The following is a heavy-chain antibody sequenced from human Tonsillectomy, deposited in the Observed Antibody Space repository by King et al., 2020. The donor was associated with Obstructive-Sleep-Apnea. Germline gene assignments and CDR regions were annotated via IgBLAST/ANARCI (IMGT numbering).Heavy chain of an antibody. D-gene: IGHD1-26*01. CDR2: IYPGDSDT. J-gene: IGHJ4*02. CDR3: ARREWELSNFDY. Sequence: QLVQSGAEVKKPGESLEISCKVSGYSFTDYWIGWVRQMPGKGLEWMGIIYPGDSDTRYSPSFQGQVTISADKSINTAYLQWNNLKASDTAMYYCARREWELSNFDYWGQGPLVTVSS. V-gene: IGHV5-51*01. CDR1: GYSFTDYW.